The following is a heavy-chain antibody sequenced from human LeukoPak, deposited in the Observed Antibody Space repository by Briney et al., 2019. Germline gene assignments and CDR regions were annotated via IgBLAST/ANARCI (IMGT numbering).Heavy chain of an antibody. CDR2: ISSTGGTT. J-gene: IGHJ6*03. Sequence: GGTLRLSCAASGITFSSYGMSWVRQAPGKGLEWVSSISSTGGTTYYADSVKGRFTISRDNSKNTLYLQMNSLRAEDTAIYYCTKNGDRGAYCTGGTCYPYFYYYMDVWGKGTTVTI. V-gene: IGHV3-23*01. D-gene: IGHD2-15*01. CDR3: TKNGDRGAYCTGGTCYPYFYYYMDV. CDR1: GITFSSYG.